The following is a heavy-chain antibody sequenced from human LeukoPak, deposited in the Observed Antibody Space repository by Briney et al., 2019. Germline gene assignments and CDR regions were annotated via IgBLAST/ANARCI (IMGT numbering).Heavy chain of an antibody. Sequence: SVKVSCKASGGTFSSYAVSWVRQAPGQGLEWMGGIIPIFGTANYAQKFQGRVTITADESTSTAYMELSSLRSEDTAVYYCARGLGSYTIYEAWGQGTLVTVSS. J-gene: IGHJ5*02. V-gene: IGHV1-69*13. CDR1: GGTFSSYA. CDR2: IIPIFGTA. D-gene: IGHD1-26*01. CDR3: ARGLGSYTIYEA.